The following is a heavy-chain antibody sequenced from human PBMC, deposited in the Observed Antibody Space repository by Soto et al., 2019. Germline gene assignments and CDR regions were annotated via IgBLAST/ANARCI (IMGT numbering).Heavy chain of an antibody. V-gene: IGHV4-59*01. CDR3: ARDLWGYCGADCYPLDV. D-gene: IGHD2-21*02. CDR2: MYNTGST. Sequence: QVRLQDSGPGLVKPSETLSLTCTVSGGSISSYYWSWIRQPPGKGLEWIGYMYNTGSTIYNPSLKSRVTISVDTSNNQFSLKLNSVTAADTAVYYCARDLWGYCGADCYPLDVWGQGTTVTVSS. CDR1: GGSISSYY. J-gene: IGHJ6*02.